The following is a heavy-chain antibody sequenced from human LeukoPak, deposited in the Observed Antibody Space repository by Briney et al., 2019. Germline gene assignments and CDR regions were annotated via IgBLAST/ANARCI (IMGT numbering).Heavy chain of an antibody. Sequence: KPSETLSLTCAVYGGSFSGYYWSWIRQPPGKGLEWIGEINHSGSTNYNPSLKSRVTISVDTSKNQFSLKLSSVTAADTAVYYCAADRGIAGAGWVWYFDLGAVAPWSLSPQ. V-gene: IGHV4-34*01. CDR2: INHSGST. D-gene: IGHD6-19*01. J-gene: IGHJ2*01. CDR3: AADRGIAGAGWVWYFDL. CDR1: GGSFSGYY.